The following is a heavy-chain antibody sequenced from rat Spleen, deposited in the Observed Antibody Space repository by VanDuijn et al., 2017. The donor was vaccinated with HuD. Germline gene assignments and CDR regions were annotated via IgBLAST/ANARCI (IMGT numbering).Heavy chain of an antibody. V-gene: IGHV3-1*01. CDR3: ARSPYYGYNPYWYFDF. CDR1: GYSITSNY. D-gene: IGHD1-9*01. Sequence: EVQLQESGPGLVKPSQSLSLTCSVTGYSITSNYWGWIRKFPGNKMEWMGYISYSGSTSYNPSLKSRISITRDTSKNQFFLQLNSVTTEDTATYYCARSPYYGYNPYWYFDFWGPGTMVTVSS. J-gene: IGHJ1*01. CDR2: ISYSGST.